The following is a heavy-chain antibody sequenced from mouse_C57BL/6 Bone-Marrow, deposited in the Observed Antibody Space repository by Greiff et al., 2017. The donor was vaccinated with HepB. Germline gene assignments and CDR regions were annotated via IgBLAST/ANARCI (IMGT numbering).Heavy chain of an antibody. Sequence: EVKLVESGPGLVKPSQSLSLTCSVTGYSITSGYYWNWIRQFPGNKLEWMGYISYDGSNNYNPSLKNRISITRDTSKNQFFLKLNSVTTEDTATYYWAREYYGSRGYWYFDVWGTGTTVTVSS. CDR3: AREYYGSRGYWYFDV. V-gene: IGHV3-6*01. CDR1: GYSITSGYY. D-gene: IGHD1-1*01. CDR2: ISYDGSN. J-gene: IGHJ1*03.